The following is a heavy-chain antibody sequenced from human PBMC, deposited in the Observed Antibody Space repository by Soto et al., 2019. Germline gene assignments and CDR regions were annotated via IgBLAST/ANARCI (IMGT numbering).Heavy chain of an antibody. Sequence: SETLSLTCAVYGGSFSGYYWSWIRQPPGKGLEWIGEINRSGSTNYNPSLKSRVTISVDTSKNQFSLKLSSVTAADTAVYYCARGYLTTVTTYYYYGMDVWGQGTTVTVSS. J-gene: IGHJ6*02. CDR1: GGSFSGYY. CDR3: ARGYLTTVTTYYYYGMDV. D-gene: IGHD4-4*01. V-gene: IGHV4-34*01. CDR2: INRSGST.